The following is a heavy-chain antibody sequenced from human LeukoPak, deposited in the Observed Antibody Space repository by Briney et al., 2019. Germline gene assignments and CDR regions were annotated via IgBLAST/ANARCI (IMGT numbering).Heavy chain of an antibody. Sequence: SETLSLTCTVSGGSISSYYWSWIRQPPGKGLEWIGYIYYSGSTNYNPSLKSRVTISVDTSKNQFSLKLSSVTAADTAVYYCARDRGAAGWGSATGDFDYWGQGTLVTVSS. J-gene: IGHJ4*02. CDR2: IYYSGST. CDR3: ARDRGAAGWGSATGDFDY. V-gene: IGHV4-59*12. CDR1: GGSISSYY. D-gene: IGHD6-25*01.